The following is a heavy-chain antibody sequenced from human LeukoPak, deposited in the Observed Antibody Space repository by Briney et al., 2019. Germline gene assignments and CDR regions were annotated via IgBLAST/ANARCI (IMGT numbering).Heavy chain of an antibody. D-gene: IGHD2-15*01. Sequence: GGSLRLSCAASGFTFSSYAMHWVRQAPGKGLEWVAVVSYDGSIKYYADSVKGRFTISRDNSKNTLYLQMNSLRAEDTAVYYCARGPRSRGSYFDYWGQGTLVTVSS. CDR1: GFTFSSYA. J-gene: IGHJ4*02. CDR2: VSYDGSIK. V-gene: IGHV3-30*04. CDR3: ARGPRSRGSYFDY.